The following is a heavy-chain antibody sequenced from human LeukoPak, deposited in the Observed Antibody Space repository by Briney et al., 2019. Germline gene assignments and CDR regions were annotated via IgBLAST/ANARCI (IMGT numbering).Heavy chain of an antibody. CDR1: GFSFTTTW. CDR2: LNEDGTVK. D-gene: IGHD2-15*01. CDR3: ANVPRSTVSY. Sequence: GGSLRLSCAASGFSFTTTWMHWVRQTPGKRRQRGAHLNEDGTVKYYVDSVEGRFTISRDNDKNSLYLKMNRLSAEDTGVYFCANVPRSTVSYWGRGTLVTVSS. V-gene: IGHV3-7*01. J-gene: IGHJ4*02.